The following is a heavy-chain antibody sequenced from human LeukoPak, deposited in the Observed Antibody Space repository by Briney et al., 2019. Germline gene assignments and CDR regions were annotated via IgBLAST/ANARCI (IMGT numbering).Heavy chain of an antibody. Sequence: ASVKVSCKASGYTFTGYYMHWVRQAPGQGLEWMGWINPKSGGTNYAQKFQGRVTMTRDTSISTAYMELSRLRSDDTAVYYCARTASGSYYIQYYFDYWGQGTLVTVSS. CDR3: ARTASGSYYIQYYFDY. J-gene: IGHJ4*02. D-gene: IGHD1-26*01. CDR1: GYTFTGYY. CDR2: INPKSGGT. V-gene: IGHV1-2*02.